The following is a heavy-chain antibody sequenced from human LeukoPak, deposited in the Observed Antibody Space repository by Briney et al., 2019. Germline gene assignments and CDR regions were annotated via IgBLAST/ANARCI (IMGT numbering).Heavy chain of an antibody. J-gene: IGHJ4*02. V-gene: IGHV3-66*02. Sequence: GGSLRLSCAASEFTFSSYWMHWVRQAPGKGLVWVSVIYSGGSTYYADSVKGRFTISRDNSKNTLYLQMNSLRAEDTAVYYCARSNGYSSSSPFDYWGQGTLVTVSS. CDR1: EFTFSSYW. CDR3: ARSNGYSSSSPFDY. CDR2: IYSGGST. D-gene: IGHD6-6*01.